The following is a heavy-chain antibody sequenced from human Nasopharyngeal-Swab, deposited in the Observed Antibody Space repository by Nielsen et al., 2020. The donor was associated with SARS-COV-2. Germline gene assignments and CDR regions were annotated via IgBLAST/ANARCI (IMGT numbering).Heavy chain of an antibody. CDR2: FDPEDGET. CDR1: GYTLTELS. Sequence: ASVKVSCKVSGYTLTELSMHWVRQAPGKGLEWVGGFDPEDGETIYAQKFQGRVTMTEDTSTDTAYMELSSLRSEDTAVYYCATADPAGSPSVWFDYWGQGTLVTVSS. J-gene: IGHJ4*02. D-gene: IGHD1-14*01. V-gene: IGHV1-24*01. CDR3: ATADPAGSPSVWFDY.